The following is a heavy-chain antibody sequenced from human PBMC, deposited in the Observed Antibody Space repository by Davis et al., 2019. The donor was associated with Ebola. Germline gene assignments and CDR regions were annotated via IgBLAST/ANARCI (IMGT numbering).Heavy chain of an antibody. D-gene: IGHD3-22*01. CDR3: ARGLTYYYDSSGYYGRYYGMDV. V-gene: IGHV4-34*01. CDR2: INHSGST. J-gene: IGHJ6*02. Sequence: GSLRLSCAVYGGSFSGYYWSWIRQPPGKGLEWMGEINHSGSTNYNPSLNSRVTISVDTSKNKFSLKLSSVTAADTAVYYCARGLTYYYDSSGYYGRYYGMDVWGQGTTVTVSS. CDR1: GGSFSGYY.